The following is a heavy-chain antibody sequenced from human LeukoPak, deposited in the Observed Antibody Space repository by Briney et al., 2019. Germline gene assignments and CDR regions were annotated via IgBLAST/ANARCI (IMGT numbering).Heavy chain of an antibody. J-gene: IGHJ4*02. V-gene: IGHV1-8*01. Sequence: GASVKVSCKASGYTFTSYDINWVRQATGQGLEWMGWMNPNSGNTGYAQKFQGRVTMTRNTSISTAYMELSSLRSEDTAVYYCARVGRGSGSYYYDYWGQGTLVTVSS. CDR3: ARVGRGSGSYYYDY. CDR1: GYTFTSYD. CDR2: MNPNSGNT. D-gene: IGHD3-10*01.